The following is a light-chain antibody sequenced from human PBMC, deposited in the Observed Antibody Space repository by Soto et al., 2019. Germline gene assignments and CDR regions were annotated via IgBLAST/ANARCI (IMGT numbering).Light chain of an antibody. CDR3: HHYGSSPRT. J-gene: IGKJ1*01. Sequence: EIVLTQSPGTLALSPGERATLSCRASQSVSSSNLAWYQLKPGQAPRLLIYGTSSRATGIPDRFSGSGSGTDFTLTTSRLEPEDFAVYYCHHYGSSPRTFGQGTKVEIK. CDR2: GTS. CDR1: QSVSSSN. V-gene: IGKV3-20*01.